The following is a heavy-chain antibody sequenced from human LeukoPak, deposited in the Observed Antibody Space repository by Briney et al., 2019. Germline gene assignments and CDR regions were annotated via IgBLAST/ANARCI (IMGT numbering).Heavy chain of an antibody. J-gene: IGHJ4*02. CDR1: GFTFTGYS. D-gene: IGHD1-26*01. V-gene: IGHV3-23*01. CDR3: AKGGKWDVTPFDY. CDR2: ISGGGGST. Sequence: PGGSLRLSCEASGFTFTGYSMNWVRQAPGKGLEWVSTISGGGGSTYYADSVKGRFTISRDNSKNTLYLQVNSLRAEDTAVYYCAKGGKWDVTPFDYWGQGTLVTVSS.